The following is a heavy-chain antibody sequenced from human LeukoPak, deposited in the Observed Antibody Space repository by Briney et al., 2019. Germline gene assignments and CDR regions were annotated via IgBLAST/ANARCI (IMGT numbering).Heavy chain of an antibody. CDR3: ARVPYTYYYDSSAFFDI. Sequence: ASVKVSCKASGYTFTGYYLHWVRQAPGQGLEWMGCVNPNSGDTNYAQKFQGRVTMTRDTSISTAYMELSRLRSDDTAVYYCARVPYTYYYDSSAFFDIWGQGTMVPVSS. CDR2: VNPNSGDT. CDR1: GYTFTGYY. J-gene: IGHJ3*02. D-gene: IGHD3-22*01. V-gene: IGHV1-2*02.